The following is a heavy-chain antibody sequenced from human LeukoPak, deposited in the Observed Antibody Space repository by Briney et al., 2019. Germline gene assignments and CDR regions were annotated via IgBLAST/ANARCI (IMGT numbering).Heavy chain of an antibody. V-gene: IGHV3-66*01. CDR2: IYSGGST. Sequence: PGGSLRLSCAASGFTFSSYSMNWVRQAPGKGLEWVSVIYSGGSTYYADSVKGRFTISRDNSKNTLYLQMNSLRAEDTAVYYCARDTGEDFDYWGQGTLVTVSS. D-gene: IGHD7-27*01. CDR3: ARDTGEDFDY. CDR1: GFTFSSYS. J-gene: IGHJ4*02.